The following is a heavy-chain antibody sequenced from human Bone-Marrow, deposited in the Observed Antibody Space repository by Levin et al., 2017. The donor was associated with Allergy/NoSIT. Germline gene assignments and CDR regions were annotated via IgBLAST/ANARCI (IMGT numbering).Heavy chain of an antibody. CDR2: ISYTGTT. J-gene: IGHJ4*02. Sequence: SETLSLTCTVSGGSITSAGHHWTWFRQPLGKGLEWIGYISYTGTTYYSPSPSLRSRLRISSDTSKNQFSLRLTSVTAADTAVYFCARDSDYSLDYWGQGSLVTVSS. V-gene: IGHV4-30-4*01. D-gene: IGHD4-11*01. CDR3: ARDSDYSLDY. CDR1: GGSITSAGHH.